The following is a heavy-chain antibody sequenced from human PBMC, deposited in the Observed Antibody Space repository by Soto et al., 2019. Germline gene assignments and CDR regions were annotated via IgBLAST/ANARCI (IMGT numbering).Heavy chain of an antibody. D-gene: IGHD3-10*01. CDR3: SRCGFGGNAFAI. V-gene: IGHV4-39*01. CDR2: IYYSGST. J-gene: IGHJ3*02. CDR1: GGSISSSTYY. Sequence: LSLTCTVSGGSISSSTYYWGWIRQPPGTGLEWIGSIYYSGSTYYNPSLKSRVTISVDTSKNQFSLKLSSVTAADTAVYYCSRCGFGGNAFAIWAQGTTDT.